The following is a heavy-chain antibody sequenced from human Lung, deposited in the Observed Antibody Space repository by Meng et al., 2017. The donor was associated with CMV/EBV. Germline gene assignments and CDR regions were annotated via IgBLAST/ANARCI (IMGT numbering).Heavy chain of an antibody. J-gene: IGHJ6*02. Sequence: AVKVSCXASGGPFSSYTISWVRQAPGQGLEWMGRFIPMFNISGFAQRFQGRISITADTSTSTGYMELSSLTSEDTAVYFCARGLRYFGWLSPSNYYYGMDVWGQGTPVAVSS. CDR2: FIPMFNIS. D-gene: IGHD3-9*01. CDR1: GGPFSSYT. CDR3: ARGLRYFGWLSPSNYYYGMDV. V-gene: IGHV1-69*02.